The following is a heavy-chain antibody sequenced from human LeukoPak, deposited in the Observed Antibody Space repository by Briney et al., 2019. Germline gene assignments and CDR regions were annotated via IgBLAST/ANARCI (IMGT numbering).Heavy chain of an antibody. Sequence: SETLSLTCNVSGASMSSDGYYWNWIRQPAGKGLEWIGRIYSGGSTNYNPSLKSRVTLSVDTSKNRLSLKLSYVTAADPAVYYCASAGHCANGVCRNWFGPWGQGILVTVSS. CDR1: GASMSSDGYY. J-gene: IGHJ5*02. D-gene: IGHD2-8*01. CDR3: ASAGHCANGVCRNWFGP. V-gene: IGHV4-61*02. CDR2: IYSGGST.